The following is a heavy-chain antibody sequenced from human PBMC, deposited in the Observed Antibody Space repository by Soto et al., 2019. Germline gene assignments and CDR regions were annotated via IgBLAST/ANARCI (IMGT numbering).Heavy chain of an antibody. J-gene: IGHJ4*02. CDR3: ARDSYCGGDCYNLDY. V-gene: IGHV4-31*03. Sequence: SETLSLTCTVSGGSISSGGYYWGWIRQHPGKGLEWIGYIYYSGSTYYNPSLKSRVTISVDTSKNQFSLKLSSVTAADTAVYYCARDSYCGGDCYNLDYWGQGTLVTVSS. CDR2: IYYSGST. D-gene: IGHD2-21*02. CDR1: GGSISSGGYY.